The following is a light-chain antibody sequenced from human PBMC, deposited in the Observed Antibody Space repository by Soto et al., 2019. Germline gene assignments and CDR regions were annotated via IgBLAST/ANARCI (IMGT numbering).Light chain of an antibody. CDR3: QQSHSTPRS. Sequence: GDRVTITCRASPSINSWRAWYQQKPGKAPKLLIYAASSLQTGVPSRFSGSGSGTDFTLTISSLQPEDFATYYCQQSHSTPRSFCQGTRLEIK. CDR2: AAS. CDR1: PSINSW. V-gene: IGKV1-39*01. J-gene: IGKJ5*01.